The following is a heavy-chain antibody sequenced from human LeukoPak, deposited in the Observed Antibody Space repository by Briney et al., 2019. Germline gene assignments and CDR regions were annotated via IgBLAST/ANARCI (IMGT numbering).Heavy chain of an antibody. CDR1: GYTLTELS. CDR3: AVRAGYYGSGSRAGAFDI. V-gene: IGHV1-58*02. D-gene: IGHD3-10*01. Sequence: SVKVSCKVSGYTLTELSMHWVRQARGQRLEWIGWIIVGSGRTHYSQNLQERLTITRDMSTNTAHMELSSLRSEDTAVYYCAVRAGYYGSGSRAGAFDIWGQGTMVTVSS. J-gene: IGHJ3*02. CDR2: IIVGSGRT.